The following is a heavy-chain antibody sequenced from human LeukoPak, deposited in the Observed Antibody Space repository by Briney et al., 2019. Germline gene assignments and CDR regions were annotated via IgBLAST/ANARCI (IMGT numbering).Heavy chain of an antibody. D-gene: IGHD2-8*01. Sequence: SETLSLTCAVSGGSISSGGYFWSWIRQPPGKGLEWNGYIYHSGSTYYNPSLKSRVTISVDRSKNQFSLKLSSVTAADTAVYCCASKYGLYYGMDVWGQGTTVTVSS. CDR3: ASKYGLYYGMDV. CDR2: IYHSGST. V-gene: IGHV4-30-2*01. CDR1: GGSISSGGYF. J-gene: IGHJ6*02.